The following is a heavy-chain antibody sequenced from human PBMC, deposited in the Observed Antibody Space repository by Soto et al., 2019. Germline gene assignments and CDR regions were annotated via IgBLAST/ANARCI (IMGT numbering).Heavy chain of an antibody. J-gene: IGHJ6*02. CDR1: GFTFRRYG. CDR3: ARDHARAVALGHYYYGLEV. V-gene: IGHV3-21*01. D-gene: IGHD6-19*01. Sequence: GGSRRLAWAASGFTFRRYGMNWVRQAPGQGLEWVSSITSSGSSIYYADSVKGRFTISRDNAKNSLYLQMNSLRAEDTAVYYCARDHARAVALGHYYYGLEVWGQGTAVTVSS. CDR2: ITSSGSSI.